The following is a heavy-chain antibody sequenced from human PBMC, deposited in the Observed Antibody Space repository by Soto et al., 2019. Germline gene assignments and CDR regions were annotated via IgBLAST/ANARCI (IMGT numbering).Heavy chain of an antibody. V-gene: IGHV3-23*01. J-gene: IGHJ3*01. CDR1: GFTFNNYA. CDR3: GKEPNGDDVGGVEF. Sequence: EVQLLESGGGLVQPGVSLTLDCAASGFTFNNYAMSWVRQAPGKGLEWVSGISASGSRTFYADSVKGRFTVSRDFSKNTLSLQIDSLRSEDTVVYFCGKEPNGDDVGGVEFWGPATMVTVSS. CDR2: ISASGSRT. D-gene: IGHD2-8*02.